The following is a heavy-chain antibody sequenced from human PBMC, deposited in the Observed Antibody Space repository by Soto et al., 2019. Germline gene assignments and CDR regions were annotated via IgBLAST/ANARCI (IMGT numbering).Heavy chain of an antibody. Sequence: ASVKVSCKASGYSLTSNHMHWVRQAPGQGLEWMGIVNPSLVRPNYAQKFQGRVAMTWDTSTGTFSMELSSLRPAAPAWYSVARAPYSSTSFVFDHWGQGTLVTVSS. CDR3: ARAPYSSTSFVFDH. D-gene: IGHD3-16*01. V-gene: IGHV1-46*01. CDR2: VNPSLVRP. CDR1: GYSLTSNH. J-gene: IGHJ4*02.